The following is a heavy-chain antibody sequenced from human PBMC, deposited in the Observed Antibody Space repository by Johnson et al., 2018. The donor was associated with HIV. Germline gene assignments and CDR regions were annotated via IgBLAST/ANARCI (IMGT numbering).Heavy chain of an antibody. V-gene: IGHV3-30*04. CDR3: AREGDGLRVSDDAFDI. D-gene: IGHD3-16*01. Sequence: QVQLVESGGGVVQPGRSLRLSCAASGFTFSSYAMHWVRQAPGKGLEWVAVISYDGSNKYYADSVKGRFTISRDNSKNTLYLQMNSLRAEDTAVYYCAREGDGLRVSDDAFDIWGQGTMVTVSS. J-gene: IGHJ3*02. CDR2: ISYDGSNK. CDR1: GFTFSSYA.